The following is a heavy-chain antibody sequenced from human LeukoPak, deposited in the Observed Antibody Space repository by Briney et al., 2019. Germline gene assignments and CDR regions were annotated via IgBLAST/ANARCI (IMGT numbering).Heavy chain of an antibody. V-gene: IGHV3-30*03. Sequence: PEGSLRLSRPASGFTFSSYGMHWVRQAPGKGLEWVAVISYDGSNKYYADSVKGRFTISRDNSKNTLYLQMNSLRAEDTAVYYCATRSIVGATEPFDYWGLGTLVTVSS. CDR1: GFTFSSYG. CDR3: ATRSIVGATEPFDY. CDR2: ISYDGSNK. J-gene: IGHJ4*02. D-gene: IGHD1-26*01.